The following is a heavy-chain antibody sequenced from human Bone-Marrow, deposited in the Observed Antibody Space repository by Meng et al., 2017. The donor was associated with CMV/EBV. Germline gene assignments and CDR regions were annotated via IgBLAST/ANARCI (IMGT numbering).Heavy chain of an antibody. D-gene: IGHD6-13*01. Sequence: GESLKISCAASGFTFSSYAMSWVRQAPGKELEWVSAISGSGGSTYYADSVKGRFTISRDNSKNTLYLQMNSLRAEDTAVYYCAKDLEQLVNNWFDPWGQGTLVTVSS. V-gene: IGHV3-23*01. CDR1: GFTFSSYA. CDR2: ISGSGGST. CDR3: AKDLEQLVNNWFDP. J-gene: IGHJ5*02.